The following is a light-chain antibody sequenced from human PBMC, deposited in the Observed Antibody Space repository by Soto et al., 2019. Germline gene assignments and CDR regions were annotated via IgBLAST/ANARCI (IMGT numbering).Light chain of an antibody. Sequence: QSALTQPPSAPGSPGQSVTISCTGTSSDVGGYNYVSWYQQHPGKAPKLMIYEVSKRPSGVPDRFSGSKSGNTASLTVSGLQTEDEADYYCSSYRGSNKYVFGTGTKLT. CDR3: SSYRGSNKYV. J-gene: IGLJ1*01. CDR1: SSDVGGYNY. CDR2: EVS. V-gene: IGLV2-8*01.